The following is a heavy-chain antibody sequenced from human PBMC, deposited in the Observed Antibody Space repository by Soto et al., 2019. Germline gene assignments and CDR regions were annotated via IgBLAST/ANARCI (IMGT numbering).Heavy chain of an antibody. Sequence: PGGSLRLSCAASGFNLRSYWMHWIRQAPGKGLEWVSGIKSDDTKITYADSVKGRFTISRDKAKNTLFLQMNSLRAEDTARYYCGKDIRSGSIDYWGQGTLVTVSS. CDR1: GFNLRSYW. J-gene: IGHJ4*02. D-gene: IGHD1-1*01. CDR2: IKSDDTKI. V-gene: IGHV3-74*01. CDR3: GKDIRSGSIDY.